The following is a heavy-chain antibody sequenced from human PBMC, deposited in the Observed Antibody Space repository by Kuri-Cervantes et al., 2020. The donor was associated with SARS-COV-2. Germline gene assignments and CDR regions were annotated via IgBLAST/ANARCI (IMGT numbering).Heavy chain of an antibody. V-gene: IGHV4-39*07. CDR1: GGSISSSSYY. CDR3: ARVPRHICSSTSCYILGRGNYYYMDV. J-gene: IGHJ6*03. D-gene: IGHD2-2*02. CDR2: IYYSGST. Sequence: SETLSLTCTVPGGSISSSSYYWGWIRQPPGKGLEWIGSIYYSGSTYYNPSLKSRVTISVDTSKNQFSLKLSSVTAADTAVYYCARVPRHICSSTSCYILGRGNYYYMDVWGKGTTVTVSS.